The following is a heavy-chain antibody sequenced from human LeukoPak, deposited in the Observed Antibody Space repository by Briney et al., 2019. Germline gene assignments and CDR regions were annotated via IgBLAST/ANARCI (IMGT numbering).Heavy chain of an antibody. CDR3: ARRRDYYYDSSGYSDAFDI. V-gene: IGHV4-61*05. Sequence: PSETLSLTCTVSGGSISSSSYYWGWIRQPPGKGLEWIGYIYYSGSTNYNPSLKSRVTISVDTSKNQFSLKLSSVTAADTAVYYCARRRDYYYDSSGYSDAFDIWGQGTMVTVSS. CDR1: GGSISSSSYY. J-gene: IGHJ3*02. CDR2: IYYSGST. D-gene: IGHD3-22*01.